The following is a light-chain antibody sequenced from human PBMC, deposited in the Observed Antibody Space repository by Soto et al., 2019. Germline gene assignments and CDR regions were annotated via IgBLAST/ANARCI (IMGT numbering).Light chain of an antibody. CDR2: EVT. J-gene: IGLJ1*01. V-gene: IGLV2-14*01. Sequence: QSVLTQPASVSGSLGQSITISCTGTGSDIAGYNYISWYQQLPGEAPKLMIYEVTIRPSGISNRFSGSKSGNTASLTISGLQAEDEADYFCTSFTTTNSLYVFGTGTKVTVL. CDR3: TSFTTTNSLYV. CDR1: GSDIAGYNY.